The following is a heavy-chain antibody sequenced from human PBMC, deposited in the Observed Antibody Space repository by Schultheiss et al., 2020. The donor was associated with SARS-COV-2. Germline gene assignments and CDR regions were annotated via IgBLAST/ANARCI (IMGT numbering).Heavy chain of an antibody. Sequence: GSLRLSCTASGFTFSDYYMSWIRQAPGKGLEWIGSIYYSGSTNYNPSLKSRVTISVDTSKNQFSLKLSSVTAADTAVYYCARYGYSYGSDYWGQGTLVTVSS. CDR2: IYYSGST. D-gene: IGHD5-18*01. CDR3: ARYGYSYGSDY. CDR1: GFTFSDYY. J-gene: IGHJ4*02. V-gene: IGHV4-59*01.